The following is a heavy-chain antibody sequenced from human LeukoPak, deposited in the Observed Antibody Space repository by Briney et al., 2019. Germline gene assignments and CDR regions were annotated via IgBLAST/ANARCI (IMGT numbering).Heavy chain of an antibody. V-gene: IGHV1-46*01. CDR3: ARGCSGGSCYLIDY. J-gene: IGHJ4*02. CDR1: GYIFTIYY. Sequence: GASVKVSCKASGYIFTIYYIHWVRQAPGQGLEWMAVINPSGGSTSYAQKFQGRVTMTRDTSTTAVYMELSSLRSEDTAVYYCARGCSGGSCYLIDYWGQGTLVTVSS. CDR2: INPSGGST. D-gene: IGHD2-15*01.